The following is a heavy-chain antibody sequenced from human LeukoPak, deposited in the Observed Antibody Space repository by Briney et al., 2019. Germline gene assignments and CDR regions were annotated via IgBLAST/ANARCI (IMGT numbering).Heavy chain of an antibody. V-gene: IGHV3-7*04. CDR3: TRVGYIDEGIDY. CDR2: IKQDGSKK. J-gene: IGHJ4*02. CDR1: GFPFSSYW. D-gene: IGHD5-24*01. Sequence: GGSLRLSCIASGFPFSSYWMTWVRQAPGEGLEWVANIKQDGSKKSYVDSVKGRFTISRDNAKNSLYLQMNSLRAEDTAIYYCTRVGYIDEGIDYWGQGTLVTVSS.